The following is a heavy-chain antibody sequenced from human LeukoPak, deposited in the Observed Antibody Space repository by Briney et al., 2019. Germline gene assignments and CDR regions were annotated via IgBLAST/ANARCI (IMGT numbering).Heavy chain of an antibody. CDR3: ARAPPRYYASSGYMGLFDY. Sequence: SETLSLTCTVSGGSISTSNYYWGWIRQPPGKGLEWIGNIFYSGSTYYSPSLKSRVTISLDTSRNQFSLKLSSVTAADTAVYYCARAPPRYYASSGYMGLFDYWGHGTLVTVSS. V-gene: IGHV4-39*07. CDR2: IFYSGST. CDR1: GGSISTSNYY. D-gene: IGHD3-22*01. J-gene: IGHJ4*01.